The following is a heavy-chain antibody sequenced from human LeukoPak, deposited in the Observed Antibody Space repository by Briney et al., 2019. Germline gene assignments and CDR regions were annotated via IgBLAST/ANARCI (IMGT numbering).Heavy chain of an antibody. V-gene: IGHV3-23*01. CDR2: ISGSGGST. CDR1: GFTFSSYA. CDR3: AKERYSDYDVSFDY. Sequence: GGPLRLSCAASGFTFSSYAMNWVRQAPGKGLEWVSAISGSGGSTYYADSVKGRFTISRDNSKNTLYLQMNSLRAEDTAVYYCAKERYSDYDVSFDYWGQGTLVTVSS. D-gene: IGHD5-12*01. J-gene: IGHJ4*02.